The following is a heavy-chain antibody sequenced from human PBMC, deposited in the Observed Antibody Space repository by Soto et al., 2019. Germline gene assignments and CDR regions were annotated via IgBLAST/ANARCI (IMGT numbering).Heavy chain of an antibody. CDR2: INHSGRT. D-gene: IGHD6-25*01. Sequence: SETLSLTCAVYGGSFSAYCWNWARQPPGKGLEWIGEINHSGRTNYSPSLKSRVTMSLHTSNNQFSLKLNSVTAADTAIYYCVERSFDLWGQGTKVTVSS. CDR3: VERSFDL. CDR1: GGSFSAYC. V-gene: IGHV4-34*01. J-gene: IGHJ3*01.